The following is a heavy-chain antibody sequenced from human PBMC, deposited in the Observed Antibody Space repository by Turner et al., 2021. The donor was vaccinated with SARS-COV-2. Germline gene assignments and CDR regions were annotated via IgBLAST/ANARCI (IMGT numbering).Heavy chain of an antibody. D-gene: IGHD3-10*01. Sequence: QLQLQESGPGLVKPSETLSLTCTVSGGSISSSSYYWGWIRQPAGKGLEWIGRIYTGGSTNYNPSLKSRVTMSVDTSKNQISLKLISVTAADTAVYYCARDGDLRRNWFDPWGQGTLVTVSS. V-gene: IGHV4-61*02. J-gene: IGHJ5*02. CDR1: GGSISSSSYY. CDR2: IYTGGST. CDR3: ARDGDLRRNWFDP.